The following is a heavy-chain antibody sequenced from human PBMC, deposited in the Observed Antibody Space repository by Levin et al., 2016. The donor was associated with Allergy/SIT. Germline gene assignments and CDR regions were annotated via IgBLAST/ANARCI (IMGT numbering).Heavy chain of an antibody. CDR2: INPSGGST. Sequence: ASVKVSCKASGYTFTSYYMHWVRQAPGQGLEWMGIINPSGGSTSYAQKFQGRVTMTRDTSTSTVYMELSSLRSEDTAVYYCANRGNSGPFDPWGQGTLVTVSS. J-gene: IGHJ5*02. V-gene: IGHV1-46*01. D-gene: IGHD1/OR15-1a*01. CDR3: ANRGNSGPFDP. CDR1: GYTFTSYY.